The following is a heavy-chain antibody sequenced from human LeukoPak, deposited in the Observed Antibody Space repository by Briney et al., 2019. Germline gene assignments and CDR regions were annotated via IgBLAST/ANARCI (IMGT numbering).Heavy chain of an antibody. CDR1: GFTFSSYG. V-gene: IGHV3-30*02. D-gene: IGHD1-26*01. CDR2: IRYDGSNR. J-gene: IGHJ4*02. CDR3: AKDSQRLVGADY. Sequence: GGSLRLSYAASGFTFSSYGMHWVRQAPGKGLEWVAFIRYDGSNRYYADSVKGRFTISRDNSKNTLYLQMNSLRAEDTAVYYCAKDSQRLVGADYWGQGTLVTVSS.